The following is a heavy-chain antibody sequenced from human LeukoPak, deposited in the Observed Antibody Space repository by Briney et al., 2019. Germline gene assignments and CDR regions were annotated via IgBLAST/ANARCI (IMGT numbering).Heavy chain of an antibody. D-gene: IGHD1-20*01. CDR3: ARVQEINWNWSY. CDR2: ISSTSNYI. J-gene: IGHJ4*02. V-gene: IGHV3-21*01. Sequence: NPGGSLRLSCAASGFTFSSYNMNWVRQAPGKGLEWVSSISSTSNYIYYADSVKGRFTISRDNAKNSLYLQMNSLRAEDTAVYYCARVQEINWNWSYWGQGTLVTVSS. CDR1: GFTFSSYN.